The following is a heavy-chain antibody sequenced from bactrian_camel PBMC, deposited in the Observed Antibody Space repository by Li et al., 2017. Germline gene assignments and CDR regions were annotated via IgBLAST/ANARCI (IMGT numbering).Heavy chain of an antibody. Sequence: HVQLVESGGGSVQESRSLRLSCLGSKSTIRDKCMGWFRQAPGKKREAVAAISTGGSSGMYVDSVKGRFTISRESGKNTVHLQMNSLIPEDTGVYYCAADRPYGAWYMESMYRYWGQGTQVTVS. CDR1: KSTIRDKC. J-gene: IGHJ4*01. D-gene: IGHD6*01. CDR3: AADRPYGAWYMESMYRY. CDR2: ISTGGSSG. V-gene: IGHV3S53*01.